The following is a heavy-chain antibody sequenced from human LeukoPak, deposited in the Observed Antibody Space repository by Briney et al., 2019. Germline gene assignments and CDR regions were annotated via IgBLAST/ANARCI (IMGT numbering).Heavy chain of an antibody. CDR3: ARGVRIAVAGYIDC. Sequence: GGSLRLSCAASGFTFSSYAMHWVRRASSKGLEWVAAISYDGSNKKYADSVKGRFTISRDNSENTLYLQMNGLRSDDTAVYYCARGVRIAVAGYIDCWGQGTLVTVSS. CDR1: GFTFSSYA. CDR2: ISYDGSNK. V-gene: IGHV3-30*04. D-gene: IGHD6-19*01. J-gene: IGHJ4*02.